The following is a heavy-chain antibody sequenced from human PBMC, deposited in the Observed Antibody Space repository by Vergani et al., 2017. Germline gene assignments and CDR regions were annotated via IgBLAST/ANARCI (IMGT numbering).Heavy chain of an antibody. Sequence: QVQLRESGPGLVKPSQPLSLTCTVSGDSITSGYYYWNWIRQPAGKGLEWIGRIYPTGSTNYNPSLRSRVTISVDTSKNQFSLELSSVTAAATAVYYCAREVGYYYYMDVWGKGTTVIVSS. CDR2: IYPTGST. CDR3: AREVGYYYYMDV. J-gene: IGHJ6*03. CDR1: GDSITSGYYY. V-gene: IGHV4-61*02.